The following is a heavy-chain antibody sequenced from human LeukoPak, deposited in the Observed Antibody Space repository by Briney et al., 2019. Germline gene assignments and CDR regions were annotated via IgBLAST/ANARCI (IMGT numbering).Heavy chain of an antibody. CDR3: ARGRVYNWNDEEIYNWFDP. J-gene: IGHJ5*02. Sequence: SVKVSCKASGGTFSSYAISWVRQAPGQGLEWMGGIIPIFGTANYAQKFQGRVTITADESTSTAYMELSSLRSEDTAVYYCARGRVYNWNDEEIYNWFDPWGQGTLVTVSS. CDR2: IIPIFGTA. D-gene: IGHD1-1*01. CDR1: GGTFSSYA. V-gene: IGHV1-69*13.